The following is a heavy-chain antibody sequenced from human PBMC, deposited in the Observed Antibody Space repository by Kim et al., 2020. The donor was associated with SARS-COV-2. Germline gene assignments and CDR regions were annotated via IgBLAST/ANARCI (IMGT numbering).Heavy chain of an antibody. J-gene: IGHJ6*02. Sequence: GGSLRLSCAASGFTFSSYEMNWVRQAPGKGLEWVSYISSSGSTIYYADSVKGRFTISRDNAKNSLYLQMNSLRAEDTAVYYCAREPGHDFWSGYYMHYYYGMDVWGQGTTVTVSS. CDR1: GFTFSSYE. D-gene: IGHD3-3*01. CDR2: ISSSGSTI. V-gene: IGHV3-48*03. CDR3: AREPGHDFWSGYYMHYYYGMDV.